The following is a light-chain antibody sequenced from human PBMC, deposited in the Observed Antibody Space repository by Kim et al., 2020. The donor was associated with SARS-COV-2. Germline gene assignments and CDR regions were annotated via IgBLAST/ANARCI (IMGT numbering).Light chain of an antibody. CDR1: QSISGL. V-gene: IGKV1-5*03. J-gene: IGKJ1*01. CDR3: QQYRSYVWT. Sequence: SASVGDRVTITCRASQSISGLLAWYQQKPGKAPKLLIDEASTLKTGVPSRFSGSGSGTEFTLTISSLQADDFATYYCQQYRSYVWTFGQGTKVEIK. CDR2: EAS.